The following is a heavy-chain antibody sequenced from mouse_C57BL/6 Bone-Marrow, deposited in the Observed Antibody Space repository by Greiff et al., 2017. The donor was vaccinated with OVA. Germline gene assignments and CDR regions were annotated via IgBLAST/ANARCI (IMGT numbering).Heavy chain of an antibody. CDR1: GYTFTSYG. Sequence: LVESGAELARPGASVKLSCKASGYTFTSYGISWVKQRTGQGLEWIGEIYPRSGNTYYNEKFKGKATLTADKSSSTAYMELRSLTSEDSAVYFCARSGWLLYAMDYWGQGTSVTVSS. CDR2: IYPRSGNT. V-gene: IGHV1-81*01. D-gene: IGHD2-3*01. CDR3: ARSGWLLYAMDY. J-gene: IGHJ4*01.